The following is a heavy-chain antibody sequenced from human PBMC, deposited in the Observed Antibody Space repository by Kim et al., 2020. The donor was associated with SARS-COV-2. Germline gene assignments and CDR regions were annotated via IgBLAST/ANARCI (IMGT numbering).Heavy chain of an antibody. CDR3: AIPAITMVRGVRISGEVWLTGGY. CDR2: IYPGDSDT. V-gene: IGHV5-51*01. D-gene: IGHD3-10*01. Sequence: GESLKISCKGSGYSFTSYWIGWVRQMPGKGLEWMGIIYPGDSDTRYSPSFQGQVTISADKSISTAYLQWSSLKASDTAMYYCAIPAITMVRGVRISGEVWLTGGYWGQGTLVTVSS. J-gene: IGHJ4*02. CDR1: GYSFTSYW.